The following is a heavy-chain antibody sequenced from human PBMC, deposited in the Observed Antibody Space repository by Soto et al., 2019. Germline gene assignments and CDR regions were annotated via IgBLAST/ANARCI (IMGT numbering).Heavy chain of an antibody. J-gene: IGHJ4*02. D-gene: IGHD2-8*01. V-gene: IGHV3-23*01. Sequence: TGGSLRLSCAASGFTFNTYAMSWVRQAPGKGLEWVSTISSSGGSTYYADSAKGRFTISRDNSKNTLYLQMNSLRAEDTATYYCATGTTSLMVYAPFDYWGQGTLVTVSS. CDR1: GFTFNTYA. CDR2: ISSSGGST. CDR3: ATGTTSLMVYAPFDY.